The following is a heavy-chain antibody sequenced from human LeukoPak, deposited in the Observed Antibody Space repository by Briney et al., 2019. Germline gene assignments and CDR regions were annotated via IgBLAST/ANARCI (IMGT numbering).Heavy chain of an antibody. CDR1: GFTFSSYA. V-gene: IGHV3-23*01. CDR2: ISGSGGST. CDR3: AKDRACSGGSCYLPDAFDI. J-gene: IGHJ3*02. D-gene: IGHD2-15*01. Sequence: PGGSLRLSCAASGFTFSSYAMSWVRQAPRKGLEWVSAISGSGGSTYYADSVKGRFTISRDNSKNTLYLQMNSLRAEDTAVYYCAKDRACSGGSCYLPDAFDIWGQGTMVTVSS.